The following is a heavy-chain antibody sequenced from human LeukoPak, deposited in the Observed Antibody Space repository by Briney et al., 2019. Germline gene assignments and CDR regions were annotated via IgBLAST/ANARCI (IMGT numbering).Heavy chain of an antibody. V-gene: IGHV4-31*03. CDR3: ARDGAMVRGREKTYYYYMDV. Sequence: PSETLSLTCTVSGGSISSGGYYWSWIRQHPGKGLEWIGYIYYSGSTYYNPSLKSRVTISVDTSKNQFSLKLSSVTAADTAVYYCARDGAMVRGREKTYYYYMDVWGKGTTVTVSS. D-gene: IGHD3-10*01. J-gene: IGHJ6*03. CDR2: IYYSGST. CDR1: GGSISSGGYY.